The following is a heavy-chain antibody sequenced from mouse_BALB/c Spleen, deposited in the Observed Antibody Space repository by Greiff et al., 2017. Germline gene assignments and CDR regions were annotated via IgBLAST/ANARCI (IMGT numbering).Heavy chain of an antibody. V-gene: IGHV1-39*01. CDR1: GYSFTGYN. CDR3: ARSGSSPAWFAY. D-gene: IGHD1-1*01. CDR2: IDPYYGGT. J-gene: IGHJ3*01. Sequence: EVQLQQSGPELEKPGASVKISCKASGYSFTGYNMNWVKQSNGKSLEWIGNIDPYYGGTSYNQKFKGKATLTVDTSSNTAYLQLSSLTSEDTAVYYCARSGSSPAWFAYWGQGTLVTVSA.